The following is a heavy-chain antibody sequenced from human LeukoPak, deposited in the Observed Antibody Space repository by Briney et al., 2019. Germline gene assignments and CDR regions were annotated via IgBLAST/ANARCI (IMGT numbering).Heavy chain of an antibody. V-gene: IGHV1-46*01. D-gene: IGHD3-16*02. Sequence: ASVKVSCKASGYTFTSYYMHWVRQAPGQGLEWMGIINPSGGSTSYAQKFQGRVTMTRDMSTSTVYMELSSLRSEDTAVYYCARVGRSLRLGELSLGLYYFDYWGQGTLVTVSS. CDR3: ARVGRSLRLGELSLGLYYFDY. CDR2: INPSGGST. J-gene: IGHJ4*02. CDR1: GYTFTSYY.